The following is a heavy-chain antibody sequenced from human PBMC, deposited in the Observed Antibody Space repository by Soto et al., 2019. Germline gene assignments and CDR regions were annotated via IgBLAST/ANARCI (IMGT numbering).Heavy chain of an antibody. V-gene: IGHV4-31*03. J-gene: IGHJ6*02. CDR3: ARVCGGDCHYGMDV. Sequence: SETLSLTCTVSCCSISSAGYYLSWIRQHPGKGLEWIGYIYYSGSTYYNPSLKSRVTISVDTSKNQFSLKLSSVTAADTAVYYCARVCGGDCHYGMDVWGQGTTVT. CDR1: CCSISSAGYY. CDR2: IYYSGST. D-gene: IGHD2-21*02.